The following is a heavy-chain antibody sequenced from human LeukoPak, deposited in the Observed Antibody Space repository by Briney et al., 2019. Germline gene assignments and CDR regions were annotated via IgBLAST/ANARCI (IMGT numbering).Heavy chain of an antibody. V-gene: IGHV5-51*01. D-gene: IGHD5-18*01. CDR1: GYSFTSYW. CDR3: ARRAVQGAGTDMPEIYYYYVDV. Sequence: LGESLKISCKGSGYSFTSYWIAWVRQMPGKGLEWMGIIYPGDSDTTYSPSFQGQVTISVAKSISTAYLQWSSLKASDPAMYYCARRAVQGAGTDMPEIYYYYVDVWGKGTTVTVSS. CDR2: IYPGDSDT. J-gene: IGHJ6*03.